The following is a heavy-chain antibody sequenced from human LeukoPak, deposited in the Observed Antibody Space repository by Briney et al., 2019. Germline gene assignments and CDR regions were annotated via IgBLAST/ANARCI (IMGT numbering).Heavy chain of an antibody. Sequence: PGGSLRLSCAASGFIFSDYYMSWIRQAPGKGLEWVSYISGSSSYTNYADSVKGRFTISRDNAKNSLYLQMNSLRAEDTAVYYCARATVVATGVGGFDIWGQGTLATVS. J-gene: IGHJ3*02. CDR3: ARATVVATGVGGFDI. CDR1: GFIFSDYY. V-gene: IGHV3-11*05. CDR2: ISGSSSYT. D-gene: IGHD2-15*01.